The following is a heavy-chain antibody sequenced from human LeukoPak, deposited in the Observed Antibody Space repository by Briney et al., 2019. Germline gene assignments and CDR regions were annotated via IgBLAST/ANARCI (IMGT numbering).Heavy chain of an antibody. D-gene: IGHD3-16*01. CDR2: ISSSSYI. V-gene: IGHV3-21*01. CDR1: GFTFSGYS. CDR3: ARAVWGSYDNYFDY. J-gene: IGHJ4*02. Sequence: PGGSLRLSCAASGFTFSGYSMNWVRQAPGKGLEWVSFISSSSYIHYADSVKGRFTISRDNAKNSLYLQMNSLRAEDTAVYYCARAVWGSYDNYFDYWGQGTLVTVSS.